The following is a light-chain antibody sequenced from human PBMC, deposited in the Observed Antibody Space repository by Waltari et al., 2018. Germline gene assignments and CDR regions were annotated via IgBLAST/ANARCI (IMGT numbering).Light chain of an antibody. Sequence: QLVLTQSPSASASLGASVKLTCTLSSGHSNYALAWHQQQPKKGPRYLTKLNRDGSHTKGDGIPDRFSGSSSGAERFLTISSLQSEDEGDYYCQTWDTDIHVVFGGGTKLIVL. CDR2: LNRDGSH. CDR1: SGHSNYA. CDR3: QTWDTDIHVV. J-gene: IGLJ2*01. V-gene: IGLV4-69*01.